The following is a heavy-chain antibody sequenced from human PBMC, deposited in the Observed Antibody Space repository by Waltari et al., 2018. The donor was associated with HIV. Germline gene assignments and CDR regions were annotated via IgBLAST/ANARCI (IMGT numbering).Heavy chain of an antibody. CDR1: GYTFRGYY. CDR3: ARGYIILVRGACSHWFDP. CDR2: INPNSGDT. V-gene: IGHV1-2*02. Sequence: VHLVQSRADVKTPGASVKVSCKAAGYTFRGYYRHWWRQHPGQGLEWMGWINPNSGDTRYAQKFQGRVTMTRETSINTAYMELNGLRSDDTAVYYCARGYIILVRGACSHWFDPWGQGTLVTVSS. J-gene: IGHJ5*02. D-gene: IGHD3-10*01.